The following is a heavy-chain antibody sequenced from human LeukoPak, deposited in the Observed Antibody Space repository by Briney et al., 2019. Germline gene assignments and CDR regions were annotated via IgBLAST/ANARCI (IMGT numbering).Heavy chain of an antibody. V-gene: IGHV1-8*01. CDR1: GYTFTSYD. J-gene: IGHJ6*03. D-gene: IGHD3-3*01. Sequence: ASVKVSCKASGYTFTSYDINWVRQATGQGLEWMGWMNPNSGNTGYAQKFQGRVTMTRNTSISTAYMELSSLRSEDTAVYYCARGKAIFGVVKSPLYYYMDVWGKGTTVTVSS. CDR2: MNPNSGNT. CDR3: ARGKAIFGVVKSPLYYYMDV.